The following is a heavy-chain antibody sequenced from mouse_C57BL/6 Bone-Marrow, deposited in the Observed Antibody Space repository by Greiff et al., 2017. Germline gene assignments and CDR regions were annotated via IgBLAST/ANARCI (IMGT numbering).Heavy chain of an antibody. CDR3: ASQRDYDYSWFAY. V-gene: IGHV3-6*01. CDR1: GYSITSGYY. Sequence: ESGPGLVKPSQSLSLTCSVTGYSITSGYYWNWIRQFPGNKLEWMGYISYDGSNNYNPSLKNRISITRDTSKNQFFLKLNSVTTEDTATYYCASQRDYDYSWFAYWGQGTLVTVSA. D-gene: IGHD2-4*01. CDR2: ISYDGSN. J-gene: IGHJ3*01.